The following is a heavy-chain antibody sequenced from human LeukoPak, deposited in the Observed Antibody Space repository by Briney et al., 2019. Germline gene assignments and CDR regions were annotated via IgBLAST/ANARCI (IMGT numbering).Heavy chain of an antibody. CDR2: IIPIFGTA. J-gene: IGHJ4*02. D-gene: IGHD6-13*01. CDR3: ARETLEGSSWERLNYFDY. V-gene: IGHV1-69*05. CDR1: GGTFSSYA. Sequence: SVKVSCKASGGTFSSYAISWVRQAPGQGLEWMGGIIPIFGTANYAQKLQGRVTMTTDTSTSTAYMELRSLRSDDTAVYYCARETLEGSSWERLNYFDYWGQGTLVTVSS.